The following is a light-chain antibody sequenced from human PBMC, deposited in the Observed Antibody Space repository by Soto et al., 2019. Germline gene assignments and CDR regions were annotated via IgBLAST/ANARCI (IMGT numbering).Light chain of an antibody. J-gene: IGKJ1*01. Sequence: DIAMTQSPSTLSASVGDRVTFTCRASQSINYWLAWYQQKPGKAPKLLIYDASSLESGVPSAFSGSGSGTEFTLTISSLQPDDFATYYCQHYNSYSEAFGQGTKVELK. CDR1: QSINYW. CDR2: DAS. CDR3: QHYNSYSEA. V-gene: IGKV1-5*01.